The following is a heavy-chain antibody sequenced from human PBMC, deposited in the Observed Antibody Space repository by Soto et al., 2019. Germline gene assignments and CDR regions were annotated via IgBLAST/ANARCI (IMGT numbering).Heavy chain of an antibody. CDR1: GFTFSNAW. CDR3: AKDPGPQYFDY. J-gene: IGHJ4*02. V-gene: IGHV3-15*01. Sequence: KTGGSLRLSCAASGFTFSNAWMSWVRQAPGKGLEWVGRIKSKTDGGTTDYAAPVKGRFTISRDNSKNTLYLQMNSLRAEDTAVYYCAKDPGPQYFDYWGQGTLVTV. CDR2: IKSKTDGGTT.